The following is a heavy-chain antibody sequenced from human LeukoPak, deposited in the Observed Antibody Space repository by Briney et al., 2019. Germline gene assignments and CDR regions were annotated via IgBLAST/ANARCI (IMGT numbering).Heavy chain of an antibody. CDR2: TYSSGST. Sequence: SETLSLTCTVSGGSISRSTYYWGWIRQPPGKGLEWIGNTYSSGSTYNNPSLNSRVTISVYTSKNQFSLKLSSVTAADTAVYYCARVSWFPGTSYYYMDVWGKGTTVTVSS. CDR3: ARVSWFPGTSYYYMDV. CDR1: GGSISRSTYY. V-gene: IGHV4-39*07. J-gene: IGHJ6*03. D-gene: IGHD1-1*01.